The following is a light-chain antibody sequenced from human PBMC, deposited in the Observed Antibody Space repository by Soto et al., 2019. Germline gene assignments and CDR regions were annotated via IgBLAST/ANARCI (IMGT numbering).Light chain of an antibody. J-gene: IGLJ1*01. Sequence: QSPLTQPASVSGSPGQSITISCTGTSSDVGGYNYVSWYQHHPGKAPKLMIFDVSNRPSGVSNRFSGSKSGNTASLTISGLQPEDEADYYCRSYTTSNTRQIVFGTGTKVTVL. CDR2: DVS. V-gene: IGLV2-14*03. CDR1: SSDVGGYNY. CDR3: RSYTTSNTRQIV.